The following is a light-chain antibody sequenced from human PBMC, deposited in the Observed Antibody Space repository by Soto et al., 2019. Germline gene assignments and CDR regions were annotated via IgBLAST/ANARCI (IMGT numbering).Light chain of an antibody. Sequence: QSALTQPPSASGSPGQSVTISCTGTSSDVGAYNYVSWYQQHPGKVPKLIIYEVTKRPSGVPDRFSASKSANTASLTVSGLQAEDEADYYCSSHGGANNFYVFGTGTKLTVL. J-gene: IGLJ1*01. V-gene: IGLV2-8*01. CDR1: SSDVGAYNY. CDR2: EVT. CDR3: SSHGGANNFYV.